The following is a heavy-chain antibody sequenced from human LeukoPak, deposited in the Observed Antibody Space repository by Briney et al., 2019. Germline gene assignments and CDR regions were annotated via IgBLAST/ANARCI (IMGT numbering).Heavy chain of an antibody. Sequence: ASVKVSCKASEYTFTSYDINWVRQTPGQGLEWMGGIIPIFGTANYAQKFQGRVTITTDESTSTAYMELSSLRSEDTAVYYCARDDVDSGSPRAFDPWGQGTLVTVSS. D-gene: IGHD1-26*01. CDR2: IIPIFGTA. CDR3: ARDDVDSGSPRAFDP. CDR1: EYTFTSYD. J-gene: IGHJ5*02. V-gene: IGHV1-69*05.